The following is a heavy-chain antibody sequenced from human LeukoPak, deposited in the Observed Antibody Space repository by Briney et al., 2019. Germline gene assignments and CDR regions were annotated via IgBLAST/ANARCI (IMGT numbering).Heavy chain of an antibody. CDR1: GFTLSNYA. J-gene: IGHJ4*02. CDR2: ISRSGEST. Sequence: PGGSLRLSCAASGFTLSNYAMTWVRQAPGKGLEWVSSISRSGESTFYADSVRGRFTISRDNSKNTVSLQMESLRAEDTALYYCAKDYAVGSIDYWGQGTLVTVSS. CDR3: AKDYAVGSIDY. D-gene: IGHD3-16*01. V-gene: IGHV3-23*01.